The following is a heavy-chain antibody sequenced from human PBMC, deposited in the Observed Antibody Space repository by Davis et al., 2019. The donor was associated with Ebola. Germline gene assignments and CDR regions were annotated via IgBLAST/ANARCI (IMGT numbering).Heavy chain of an antibody. CDR2: IRSKANSYAT. D-gene: IGHD4-17*01. CDR3: AKERDYAQVFIDY. Sequence: GGSLRLSCAASGFTFSGSAMHWVRQASGKGLEWVGRIRSKANSYATAYAASVKGRFTISRDNSKNTLYLQMNSLRAEDTAVYYCAKERDYAQVFIDYWGQGTLVTVSS. V-gene: IGHV3-73*01. CDR1: GFTFSGSA. J-gene: IGHJ4*02.